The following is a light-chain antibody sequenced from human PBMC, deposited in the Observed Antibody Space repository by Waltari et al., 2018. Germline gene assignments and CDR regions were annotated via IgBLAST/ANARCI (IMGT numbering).Light chain of an antibody. CDR1: QGIGSY. Sequence: IQLTQSPTSLSASIGDTVTISCRATQGIGSYLAWYQQRTGKAPNLLIYAASVLQDGVPSRFSGSGSRTDFTLTINTLQPEDFAFYYCQQFESYPFTFGPGTKVEVK. CDR2: AAS. CDR3: QQFESYPFT. J-gene: IGKJ3*01. V-gene: IGKV1-9*01.